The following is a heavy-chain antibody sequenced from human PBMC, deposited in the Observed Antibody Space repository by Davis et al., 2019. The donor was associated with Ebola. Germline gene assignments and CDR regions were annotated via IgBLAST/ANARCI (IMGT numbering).Heavy chain of an antibody. Sequence: GGSLRLSCAASGFTFSSYSMNWVRQAPGKGLEWVSSISSSSSYIYYADSVKGRFTISRDNAKNSLYLQMNSLRAEDTAVYYCAREPFCSSASCYVFDSWGQGTLVTVSS. CDR2: ISSSSSYI. CDR3: AREPFCSSASCYVFDS. J-gene: IGHJ4*02. CDR1: GFTFSSYS. V-gene: IGHV3-21*01. D-gene: IGHD2-2*01.